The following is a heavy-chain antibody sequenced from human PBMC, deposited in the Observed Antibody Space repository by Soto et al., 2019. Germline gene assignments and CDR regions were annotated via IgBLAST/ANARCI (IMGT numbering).Heavy chain of an antibody. J-gene: IGHJ4*02. V-gene: IGHV3-33*01. Sequence: GGSLRLSCAASGFTFSSYGMHWVRQAPGRGLEWVAVIWYDGSNKYYADSVKGRFTISRDNSKNTLYLQMNSLRAEDTDVYYCARDPEPSQMYYFDYWGQGTLVTVSS. CDR2: IWYDGSNK. CDR3: ARDPEPSQMYYFDY. CDR1: GFTFSSYG.